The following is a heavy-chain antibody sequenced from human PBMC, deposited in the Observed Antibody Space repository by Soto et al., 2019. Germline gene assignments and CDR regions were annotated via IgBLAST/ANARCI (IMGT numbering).Heavy chain of an antibody. Sequence: EVQVLESGGGLVQPGGSLRLSCAASGFTFSSYAMSWVRQAPGKGLEWVSAISGSGGSTYYADSVKGRFTISRDNSKNTLYLQVNSLTAEDTAVYFCAKAIRAYSYGWEAFDIWGQGTVVIVSS. CDR1: GFTFSSYA. D-gene: IGHD5-18*01. J-gene: IGHJ3*02. CDR2: ISGSGGST. V-gene: IGHV3-23*01. CDR3: AKAIRAYSYGWEAFDI.